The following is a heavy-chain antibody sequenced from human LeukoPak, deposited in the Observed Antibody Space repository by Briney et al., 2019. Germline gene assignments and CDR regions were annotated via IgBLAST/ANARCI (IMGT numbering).Heavy chain of an antibody. Sequence: SETLSLTCAVYGGSFSGYYWSWIRQHPGKGLEWIGYIYYSGSTYYNPSLKSRVTISVDTSKNQFSLKLSSVTAADTAVYYCASGFFDYWGQGTLVTVSS. CDR2: IYYSGST. CDR1: GGSFSGYY. CDR3: ASGFFDY. V-gene: IGHV4-31*11. J-gene: IGHJ4*02.